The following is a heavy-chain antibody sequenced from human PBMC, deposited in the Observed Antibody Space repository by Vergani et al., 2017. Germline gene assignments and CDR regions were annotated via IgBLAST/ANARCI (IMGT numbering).Heavy chain of an antibody. Sequence: EVQLLESGGGLVQPGGSLRLSCAASGFTFSSYSMNWVRQAPGKGLEWVSSISSSSSYIYYADSVKGRFTISRDNAKNSLYLQMNSLRAEDTAVYYCAQMGIAVAGTGYFDYWGQGTLVTVSS. V-gene: IGHV3-21*01. CDR2: ISSSSSYI. J-gene: IGHJ4*02. CDR3: AQMGIAVAGTGYFDY. D-gene: IGHD6-19*01. CDR1: GFTFSSYS.